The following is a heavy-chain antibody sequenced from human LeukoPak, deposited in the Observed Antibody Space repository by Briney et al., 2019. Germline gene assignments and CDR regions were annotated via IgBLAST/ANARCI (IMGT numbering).Heavy chain of an antibody. J-gene: IGHJ4*02. D-gene: IGHD6-19*01. V-gene: IGHV4-38-2*02. CDR3: ARQGYSSDWYEGFGY. CDR2: IYHSGST. Sequence: SETLSLTCTVSGYSISSGYYWGWIRQPPGKGLEWIGSIYHSGSTYYNPSLKSRVTISVDTSKNQFSLKLSSVTAADTAVYYCARQGYSSDWYEGFGYWGQGTLVTVSS. CDR1: GYSISSGYY.